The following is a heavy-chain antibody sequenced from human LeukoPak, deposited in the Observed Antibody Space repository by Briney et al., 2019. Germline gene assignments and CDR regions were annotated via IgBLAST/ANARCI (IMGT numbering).Heavy chain of an antibody. V-gene: IGHV3-30*18. Sequence: PGTSLRLSCAASGFTFSSYAFYWVRQAPGKVVERVSSISYDGRNQYYIDSVRGRFTISRDNSKNTLYLQMISLRTEDTAVYFCAKKLEPGAGKGSFDIWGQGTLVTVSS. D-gene: IGHD3-3*02. CDR1: GFTFSSYA. CDR3: AKKLEPGAGKGSFDI. J-gene: IGHJ4*02. CDR2: ISYDGRNQ.